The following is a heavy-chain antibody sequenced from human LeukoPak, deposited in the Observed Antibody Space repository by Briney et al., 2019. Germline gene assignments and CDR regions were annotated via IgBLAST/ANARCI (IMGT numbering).Heavy chain of an antibody. V-gene: IGHV4-34*01. Sequence: PSETLSLTCAVYGGSFSGYYWSWIRQPPGKGLEWIGEINHSGSTNYNPSLKSRVTISVDTSKNQFSLKLSSVTAADTAVYYCARVGSSGWSQKYYFDYWGQGTLVTVSS. CDR3: ARVGSSGWSQKYYFDY. J-gene: IGHJ4*02. CDR2: INHSGST. D-gene: IGHD6-19*01. CDR1: GGSFSGYY.